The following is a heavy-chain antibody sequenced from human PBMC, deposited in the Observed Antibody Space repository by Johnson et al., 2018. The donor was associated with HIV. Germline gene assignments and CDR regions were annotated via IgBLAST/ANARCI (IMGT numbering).Heavy chain of an antibody. CDR1: GFTVSSNC. CDR3: AREAYYARAFDL. V-gene: IGHV3-30*03. J-gene: IGHJ3*01. CDR2: ISYDGTNK. D-gene: IGHD3-3*01. Sequence: QVQLVESGGGLIQPGGSLRLSCAASGFTVSSNCMSWVRQAPGKGLEWVAVISYDGTNKYYADSVKGRFAISRDNSRNTLDLRMDSLRVEDTAVYYCAREAYYARAFDLWGQGTMVTVSS.